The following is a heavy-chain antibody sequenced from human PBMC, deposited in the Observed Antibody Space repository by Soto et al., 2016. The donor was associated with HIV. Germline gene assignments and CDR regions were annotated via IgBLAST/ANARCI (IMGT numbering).Heavy chain of an antibody. CDR2: ISYDASET. V-gene: IGHV3-30*04. CDR1: EFSFSGYA. J-gene: IGHJ4*02. CDR3: ARGYGSLSFGESLYTTYYFDY. Sequence: VQLLESGGGVVQPGRSLRLSCVASEFSFSGYAMHWVRQAPGKGPEWVAFISYDASETSYADSVKGRFTISRDNSGDTLYLQMNSLRTEDTAVYYCARGYGSLSFGESLYTTYYFDYWGQGTLVIVSS. D-gene: IGHD3-10*01.